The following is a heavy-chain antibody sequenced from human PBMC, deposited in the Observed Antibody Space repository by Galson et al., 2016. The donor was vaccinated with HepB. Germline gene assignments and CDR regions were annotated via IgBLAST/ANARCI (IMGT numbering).Heavy chain of an antibody. CDR1: GYIFTSYR. CDR3: ARQVVPGLFDQ. J-gene: IGHJ4*02. V-gene: IGHV5-51*01. CDR2: INPGDSDT. Sequence: QSGAEVKKPGESLKISCKASGYIFTSYRIGWVRQIPGKGLEWMTIINPGDSDTRYSPSFQGQVTISADKSITTAYLQWSSLKASDTAMYYCARQVVPGLFDQWGQGTLVTVSS. D-gene: IGHD2-21*02.